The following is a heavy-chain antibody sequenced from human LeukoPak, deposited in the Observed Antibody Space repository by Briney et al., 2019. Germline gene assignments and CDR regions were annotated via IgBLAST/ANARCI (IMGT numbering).Heavy chain of an antibody. V-gene: IGHV3-7*01. D-gene: IGHD6-13*01. Sequence: PGGSLRLSCAASGFTFSSYWMTWVRQASGKGLEWVANIKQDGYEKYYVDSVMGRFTISRDNAKNSLYLQMNSLRAEDTAVYYCARMSSSSWYVCDFWGQGTLVTVSS. J-gene: IGHJ4*02. CDR3: ARMSSSSWYVCDF. CDR1: GFTFSSYW. CDR2: IKQDGYEK.